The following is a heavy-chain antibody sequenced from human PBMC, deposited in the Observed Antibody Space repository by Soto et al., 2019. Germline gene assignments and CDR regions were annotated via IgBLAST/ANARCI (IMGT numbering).Heavy chain of an antibody. D-gene: IGHD6-6*01. V-gene: IGHV3-15*07. CDR2: IKSKTDGGTT. CDR3: TTDEYVGAIAARHYYYYYGMDV. Sequence: GGSLRLSCAASGFTFSNAWMNWVRQAPGKGLEWVGRIKSKTDGGTTDYAAPVKGRFTISRDDSKNTLYLQMNSLKTEDTAVYYCTTDEYVGAIAARHYYYYYGMDVWGQGTTVTVSS. CDR1: GFTFSNAW. J-gene: IGHJ6*02.